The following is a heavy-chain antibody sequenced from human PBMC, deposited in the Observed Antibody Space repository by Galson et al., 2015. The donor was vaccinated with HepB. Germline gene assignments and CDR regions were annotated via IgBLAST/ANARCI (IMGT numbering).Heavy chain of an antibody. V-gene: IGHV3-49*03. CDR3: TRVSRNTYFDSSGVFDI. D-gene: IGHD3-22*01. Sequence: SLRLSCAASGFTFGDYALTWFRQAPGKGLEWVSLIRSKPYGGTTEYAASVKGKFTISRDDSKSIAFLQMNSLRTEDTAVYYCTRVSRNTYFDSSGVFDIWGQGTLVTVSS. CDR2: IRSKPYGGTT. J-gene: IGHJ4*02. CDR1: GFTFGDYA.